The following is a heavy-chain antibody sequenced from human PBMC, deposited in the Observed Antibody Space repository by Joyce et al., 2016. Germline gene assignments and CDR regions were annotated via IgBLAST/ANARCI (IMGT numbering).Heavy chain of an antibody. CDR3: AKASLTGYYIGAYYFDY. CDR1: GFILRRYD. V-gene: IGHV3-23*01. D-gene: IGHD3-9*01. J-gene: IGHJ4*02. CDR2: ISSSGDST. Sequence: EVQVLESGGGLVQPGGSLRLSCAVSGFILRRYDMSWVRQAPGKGLELVSAISSSGDSTYYTDSVKGRFTVSRDNSKKILYLQMNTLRAEDTAVYYCAKASLTGYYIGAYYFDYWGQGTLVTVSS.